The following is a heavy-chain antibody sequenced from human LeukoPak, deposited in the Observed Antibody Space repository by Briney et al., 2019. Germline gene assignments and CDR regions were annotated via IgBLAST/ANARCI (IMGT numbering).Heavy chain of an antibody. D-gene: IGHD4-11*01. Sequence: GGSLRLSCAASGLTFSSYGMHWVRQAPGKGLEWVAFIRYDGSNKYYVDSVKGRFTISRDNSKNTLYLQMNSLRVEDTAVYHCAKDRGDYSFFDYWGQGTLVTVSS. J-gene: IGHJ4*02. V-gene: IGHV3-30*02. CDR1: GLTFSSYG. CDR2: IRYDGSNK. CDR3: AKDRGDYSFFDY.